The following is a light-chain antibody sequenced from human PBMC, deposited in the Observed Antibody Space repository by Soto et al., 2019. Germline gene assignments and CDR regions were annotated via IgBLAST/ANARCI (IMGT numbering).Light chain of an antibody. CDR3: SAYAGSLVV. CDR2: EVS. CDR1: SSDVGTYNY. V-gene: IGLV2-8*01. Sequence: QSALTQPPSASGSPGQSVTISCTGTSSDVGTYNYVSWYQQHPGKAPKLMIYEVSKRPSGVPDRFSGSKSGNTASLTVSGLQADDEANYFCSAYAGSLVVFGGGTKVTVL. J-gene: IGLJ2*01.